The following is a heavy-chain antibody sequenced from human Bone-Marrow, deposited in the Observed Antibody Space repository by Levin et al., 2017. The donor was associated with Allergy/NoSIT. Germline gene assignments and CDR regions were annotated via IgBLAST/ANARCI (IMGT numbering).Heavy chain of an antibody. CDR3: ARLSAATYLGDWFDP. J-gene: IGHJ5*02. CDR1: GGSISSYY. V-gene: IGHV4-59*01. Sequence: SQTLSLTCTVSGGSISSYYWSWIRQPPGKGLEWIGYIYYSGSTNYNPSLKSRVTISVDTSKNQFSLKLSSVTAADTAVYYCARLSAATYLGDWFDPWGQGTLVTVSS. CDR2: IYYSGST. D-gene: IGHD1-26*01.